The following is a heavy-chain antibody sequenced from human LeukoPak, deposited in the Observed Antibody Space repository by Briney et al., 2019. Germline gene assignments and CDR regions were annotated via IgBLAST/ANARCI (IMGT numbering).Heavy chain of an antibody. CDR3: ARRLTYASAWYCPDY. CDR1: GYSFTSYW. J-gene: IGHJ4*02. D-gene: IGHD6-19*01. CDR2: IYPGDSGT. V-gene: IGHV5-51*01. Sequence: GESLKISCKGSGYSFTSYWIGWVRPMPGKGLEWMGIIYPGDSGTRYSPSFQGQVTISADKSISTAYLQWSSLKASDTAMYYCARRLTYASAWYCPDYWGQGTLVTVSS.